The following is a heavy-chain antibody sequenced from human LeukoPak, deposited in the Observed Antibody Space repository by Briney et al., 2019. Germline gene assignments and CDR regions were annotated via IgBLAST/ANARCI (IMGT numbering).Heavy chain of an antibody. V-gene: IGHV3-66*04. CDR2: IYSGGTT. Sequence: GGSLRLSCAASGFSVRSNYMSWVRQAPGKGLGCVSVIYSGGTTHYADSVKGRFTISRDNSKNTLYLQMNSLRAEDTAVYYCARRFYFDSSGLTDAFDIWGQGTMVAVSS. D-gene: IGHD3-22*01. J-gene: IGHJ3*02. CDR3: ARRFYFDSSGLTDAFDI. CDR1: GFSVRSNY.